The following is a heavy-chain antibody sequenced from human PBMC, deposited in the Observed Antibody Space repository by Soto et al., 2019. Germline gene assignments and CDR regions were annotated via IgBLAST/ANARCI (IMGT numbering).Heavy chain of an antibody. J-gene: IGHJ4*02. Sequence: EVQLLESGGGLVQPWGSLRLSCAASGFTFSSYAMSWVRQAPGTGLEWVSAISGGGGSTYYADSVKGRFTIPRDNSKHPLYPQMNSLTAADTAVYYCPRTAMGPRDCWGPGTLVTVSS. V-gene: IGHV3-23*01. CDR2: ISGGGGST. CDR1: GFTFSSYA. D-gene: IGHD5-18*01. CDR3: PRTAMGPRDC.